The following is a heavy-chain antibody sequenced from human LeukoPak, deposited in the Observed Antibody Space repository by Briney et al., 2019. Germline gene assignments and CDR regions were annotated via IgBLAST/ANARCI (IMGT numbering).Heavy chain of an antibody. D-gene: IGHD2-15*01. J-gene: IGHJ3*02. CDR3: ARDGKAATDAFDI. Sequence: GSSVNVSCMPSGCPFNNSSISWVRQAPGQGLEGLGGIIPIFGTASYAQKFQGRVTITADESTSTAYMELSSLRSEDTAVYYCARDGKAATDAFDIWGQGTMVTVSS. CDR1: GCPFNNSS. CDR2: IIPIFGTA. V-gene: IGHV1-69*01.